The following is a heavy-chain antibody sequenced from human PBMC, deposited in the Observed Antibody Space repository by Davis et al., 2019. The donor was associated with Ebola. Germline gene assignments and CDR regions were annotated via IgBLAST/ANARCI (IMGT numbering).Heavy chain of an antibody. V-gene: IGHV3-15*01. CDR2: IKSETDGGTT. CDR3: AIGDSGSRLEY. D-gene: IGHD1-26*01. Sequence: PGGSLRLSCTASGFTFNHAWMSWVRQAPGKGLEWVGRIKSETDGGTTDYAAPVKGRFTISRDFSTNTLNLQMNSLKVEDTGIYYCAIGDSGSRLEYWGQGALVTVSS. J-gene: IGHJ4*02. CDR1: GFTFNHAW.